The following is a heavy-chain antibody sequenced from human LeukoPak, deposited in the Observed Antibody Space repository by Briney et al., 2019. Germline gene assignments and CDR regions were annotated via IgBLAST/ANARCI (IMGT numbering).Heavy chain of an antibody. V-gene: IGHV3-66*01. J-gene: IGHJ4*02. Sequence: GGSLRLSCAASEFSVGSNYMTWVRQAPGKGLEWVSLIYSGGSTYYADSVKGRFTISRDNSKNTLYLQMNSLRAEDTALYYCAREDYGSGSYFDYWGQGTLVTVSS. D-gene: IGHD3-10*01. CDR1: EFSVGSNY. CDR3: AREDYGSGSYFDY. CDR2: IYSGGST.